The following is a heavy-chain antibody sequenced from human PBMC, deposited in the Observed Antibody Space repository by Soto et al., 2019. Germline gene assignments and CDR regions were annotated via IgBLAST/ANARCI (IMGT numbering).Heavy chain of an antibody. D-gene: IGHD2-15*01. J-gene: IGHJ4*02. CDR2: ISPSGGST. Sequence: QVQLVQSGAEVKKPGASVKVSCKASGYTFTSYYMHWVRQAPGQGLEWMGIISPSGGSTTYAQKFQGRVRLTRDTSTSTVYMELSSLRSEDTAVYYCARVYCSGGGCYGIDYWRQGTLVTVSS. CDR1: GYTFTSYY. CDR3: ARVYCSGGGCYGIDY. V-gene: IGHV1-46*01.